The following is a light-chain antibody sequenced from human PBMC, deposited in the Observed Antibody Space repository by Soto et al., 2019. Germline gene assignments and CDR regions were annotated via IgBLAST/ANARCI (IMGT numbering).Light chain of an antibody. J-gene: IGLJ1*01. CDR3: CAYTSTSALYV. CDR2: DVS. CDR1: SSDVGGSNY. V-gene: IGLV2-14*01. Sequence: QSVLTQPASVSGSPGQSITISCTGTSSDVGGSNYVSWYQQLPGKAPKLMIYDVSDRPSGVSNRFSGSKSGNTASLTISGLQAEDEADYYCCAYTSTSALYVFGTGTKLTVL.